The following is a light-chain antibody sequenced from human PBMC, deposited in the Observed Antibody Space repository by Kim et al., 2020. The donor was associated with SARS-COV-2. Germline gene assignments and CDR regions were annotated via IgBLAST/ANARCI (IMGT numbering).Light chain of an antibody. Sequence: DIQMTQSPSSLSASVGDRVTIACRASQPISTYLNWYQQKPGKAPKLLIYAASSLQSGVPSRFSGSGSGTDFTLTISSLQPEDFASQYCQQSHTAPLLTFGGGTKVHIK. J-gene: IGKJ4*01. CDR3: QQSHTAPLLT. V-gene: IGKV1-39*01. CDR2: AAS. CDR1: QPISTY.